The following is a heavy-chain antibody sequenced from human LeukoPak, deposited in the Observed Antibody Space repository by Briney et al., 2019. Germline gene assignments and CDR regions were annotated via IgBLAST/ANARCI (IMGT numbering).Heavy chain of an antibody. CDR3: ARHFGT. CDR2: INWNGGNI. CDR1: GFTFDDFG. V-gene: IGHV3-20*04. Sequence: GGSLRLSCAASGFTFDDFGMSWVRQSPGKGLEWVSGINWNGGNIGYADSVKGRFTISRDNSKNTIYLQMDSLRAEDTAIYYCARHFGTWGQGTLVTVSS. D-gene: IGHD3/OR15-3a*01. J-gene: IGHJ4*02.